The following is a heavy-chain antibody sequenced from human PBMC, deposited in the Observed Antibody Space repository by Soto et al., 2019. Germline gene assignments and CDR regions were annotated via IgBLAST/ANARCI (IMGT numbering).Heavy chain of an antibody. J-gene: IGHJ4*02. CDR1: GASISSPHDY. D-gene: IGHD1-1*01. CDR3: ARRYGYSFDY. Sequence: SETLSLTCTVSGASISSPHDYWGWIRQSPGRGLEWIGYIYNTGSTYYNPSFKSRITISVDTSKNQFSLKLSSVTAADTAVYYCARRYGYSFDYWGQGTLVTVS. V-gene: IGHV4-61*05. CDR2: IYNTGST.